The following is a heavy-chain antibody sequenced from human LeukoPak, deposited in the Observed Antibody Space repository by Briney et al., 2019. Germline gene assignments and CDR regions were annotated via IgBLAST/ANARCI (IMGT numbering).Heavy chain of an antibody. CDR2: ICGSGGST. CDR3: ATNSGWYDSNFDP. D-gene: IGHD6-19*01. Sequence: PGGSLRLSCAASGFTFSSYAMSWVRQAPGKGLEWVSAICGSGGSTYYAEKVKGRFTISRDNSKITLYLQMNSLIADDTAVYCCATNSGWYDSNFDPWGQGTLVTVSS. V-gene: IGHV3-23*01. CDR1: GFTFSSYA. J-gene: IGHJ5*02.